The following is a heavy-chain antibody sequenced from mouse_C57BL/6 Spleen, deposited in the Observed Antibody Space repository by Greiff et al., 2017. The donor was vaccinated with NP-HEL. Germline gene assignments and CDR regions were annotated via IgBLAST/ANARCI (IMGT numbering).Heavy chain of an antibody. CDR3: ARAGLRPGYYFDY. V-gene: IGHV1-69*01. J-gene: IGHJ2*01. CDR1: GYTFTSYW. CDR2: IDPSDSYT. D-gene: IGHD1-1*01. Sequence: VQLQQPGAELVMPGASVKLSCKASGYTFTSYWMHWVKQRPGQGLEWIGEIDPSDSYTNYNQKFKGKSTLTVDKSSSTAYMQLSSLTSEDSAVYYCARAGLRPGYYFDYWGQGTTLTVSS.